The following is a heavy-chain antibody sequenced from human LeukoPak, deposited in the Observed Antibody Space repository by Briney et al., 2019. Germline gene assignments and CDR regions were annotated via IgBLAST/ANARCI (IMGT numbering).Heavy chain of an antibody. CDR1: EFTFDDYA. Sequence: QPGGSLRLSCAASEFTFDDYAMHWVRQAPGKGLEWVSGIGWNSGNIGYADSVKGRFTISRDNAKNSLYLQMNSLRAEDTALYYCAKGLRFLEWLFDDGFDIWGQGTMVTVSS. D-gene: IGHD3-3*01. CDR3: AKGLRFLEWLFDDGFDI. V-gene: IGHV3-9*01. CDR2: IGWNSGNI. J-gene: IGHJ3*02.